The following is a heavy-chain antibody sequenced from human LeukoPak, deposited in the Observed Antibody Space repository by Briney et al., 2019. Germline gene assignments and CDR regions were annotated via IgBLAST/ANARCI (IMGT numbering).Heavy chain of an antibody. CDR2: IYYSGST. J-gene: IGHJ3*02. D-gene: IGHD3-10*01. V-gene: IGHV4-59*12. CDR3: AKSNGYGLVDI. CDR1: GGSLSRYY. Sequence: SETLSLTCTVSGGSLSRYYWSWVRQPPGKGLEWIGYIYYSGSTNYNPSLTSRVTISLDTSRNQFSLKLNSVTAADTAVYYCAKSNGYGLVDIWGQGTMVTVYS.